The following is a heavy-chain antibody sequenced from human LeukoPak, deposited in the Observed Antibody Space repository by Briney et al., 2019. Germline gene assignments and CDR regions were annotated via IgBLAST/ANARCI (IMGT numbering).Heavy chain of an antibody. Sequence: SEALSLTCAVSGGPIIASYWSWIRQPPGKGLEWIGYTHYSGTGNYNPSLKSRVTISIDTSKNRFSLRLTSVTAADTAVYYCARVRFYDTTGYSTSYYLDYWGQGALVTVSS. D-gene: IGHD3-22*01. J-gene: IGHJ4*02. CDR1: GGPIIASY. V-gene: IGHV4-59*01. CDR3: ARVRFYDTTGYSTSYYLDY. CDR2: THYSGTG.